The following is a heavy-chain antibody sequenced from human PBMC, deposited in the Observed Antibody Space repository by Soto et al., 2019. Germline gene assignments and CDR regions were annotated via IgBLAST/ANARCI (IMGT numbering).Heavy chain of an antibody. Sequence: GGSLRLSCAASGFTFSSYGMHWVRQAPGKGLEWVAVIWYDGSNKYYADSVKGRFTISRDNSKNTLYLQMNSLRAEDTAVYYCAKVDRYCSGGSCYSNWFDPWGQGTLVTVSS. V-gene: IGHV3-33*06. D-gene: IGHD2-15*01. J-gene: IGHJ5*02. CDR1: GFTFSSYG. CDR2: IWYDGSNK. CDR3: AKVDRYCSGGSCYSNWFDP.